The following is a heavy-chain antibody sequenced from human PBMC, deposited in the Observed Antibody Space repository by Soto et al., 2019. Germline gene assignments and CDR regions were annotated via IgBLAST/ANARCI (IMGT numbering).Heavy chain of an antibody. CDR1: GFSLNISGVG. CDR3: AHSLYDSSGYYHEDY. D-gene: IGHD3-22*01. Sequence: QITLKESGPTLVKPTQTLTLTCTFSGFSLNISGVGVGWIRQPPGKALEWLALIYWDDDKRYSPSLKSRLTITKGTSKNQVVLTMTNMDPVDTATYYCAHSLYDSSGYYHEDYWGQGTLVTVSS. V-gene: IGHV2-5*02. J-gene: IGHJ4*02. CDR2: IYWDDDK.